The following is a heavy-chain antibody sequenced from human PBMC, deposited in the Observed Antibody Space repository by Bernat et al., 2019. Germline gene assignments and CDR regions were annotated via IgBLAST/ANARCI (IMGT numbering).Heavy chain of an antibody. J-gene: IGHJ4*02. CDR3: ARVRNVDIVAMRGYFDN. V-gene: IGHV3-7*01. CDR1: GFTFNNYW. D-gene: IGHD5-12*01. CDR2: IKEDGSEK. Sequence: EVQLVESGGGLVQPGGSLRLSCAASGFTFNNYWMSWVRQAPGKGLEWVANIKEDGSEKYYVDSVKGRFTISRDNAKNSLYRQVNSLRAEDAAVYYCARVRNVDIVAMRGYFDNWGQGTLVTVSS.